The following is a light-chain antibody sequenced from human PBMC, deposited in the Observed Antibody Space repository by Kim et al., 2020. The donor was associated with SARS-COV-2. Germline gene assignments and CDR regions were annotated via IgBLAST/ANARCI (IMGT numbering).Light chain of an antibody. Sequence: DIQMTQSHSTLSASVGDRVTITCRASQSISSWLAWYQQKPGKAPNLLIYDASTLETGVPSRFSGSGSGTQFTLTISSLQPDDVATYYCQQYKTYSSWTFGQGTKVDIK. CDR2: DAS. CDR3: QQYKTYSSWT. J-gene: IGKJ1*01. V-gene: IGKV1-5*01. CDR1: QSISSW.